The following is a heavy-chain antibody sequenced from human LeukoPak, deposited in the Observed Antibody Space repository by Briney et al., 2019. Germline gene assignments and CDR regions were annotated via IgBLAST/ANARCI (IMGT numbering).Heavy chain of an antibody. CDR2: MNPNRGNT. CDR3: ARGLGELWLPVPARPYGMDV. CDR1: GYTFTSYD. V-gene: IGHV1-8*01. J-gene: IGHJ6*02. Sequence: GASVKVSCKASGYTFTSYDINWVRQATGQGLEWMGWMNPNRGNTGYAQKFQGRVTMTGNTSISTAYMELSSLRSEDTAVYYCARGLGELWLPVPARPYGMDVWGQGTTVTVSS. D-gene: IGHD5-18*01.